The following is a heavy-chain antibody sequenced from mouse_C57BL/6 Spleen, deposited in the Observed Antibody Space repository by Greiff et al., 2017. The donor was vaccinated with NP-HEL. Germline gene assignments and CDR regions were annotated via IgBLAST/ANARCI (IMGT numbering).Heavy chain of an antibody. J-gene: IGHJ2*01. CDR1: GYSITSGYY. CDR2: ISYDGSN. D-gene: IGHD2-1*01. Sequence: EVKLQESGPGLVKPSQSLSLTCSVTGYSITSGYYWNWIRQFPGNKLEWMGYISYDGSNNYNPSLKNRISITRDTSKNQFFLKLNSVTTEDTATYYCARRDYGKPFYFDYWGQGTTLTVSS. V-gene: IGHV3-6*01. CDR3: ARRDYGKPFYFDY.